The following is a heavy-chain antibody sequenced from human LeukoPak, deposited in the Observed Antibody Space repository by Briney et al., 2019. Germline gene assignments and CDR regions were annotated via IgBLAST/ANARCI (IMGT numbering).Heavy chain of an antibody. J-gene: IGHJ4*02. V-gene: IGHV1-69*04. Sequence: SVKVSCKASGGTFSSYAISWVRHAPGQGLEWMGRIIPIVGIVNYEQKFQGRVTITADKSTSTAYMELSSLRSEDTAVYYCARVDGGSASFYDGDYWGQGTPVTVSS. CDR3: ARVDGGSASFYDGDY. CDR2: IIPIVGIV. D-gene: IGHD3-10*01. CDR1: GGTFSSYA.